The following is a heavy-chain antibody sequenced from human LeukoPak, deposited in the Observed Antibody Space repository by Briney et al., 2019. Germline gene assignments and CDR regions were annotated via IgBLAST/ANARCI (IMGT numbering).Heavy chain of an antibody. CDR1: GFTVSGNY. D-gene: IGHD2-2*03. V-gene: IGHV3-66*01. Sequence: GGSLRLSCAASGFTVSGNYMSWVRQAPGKGLEWVSVIYSGGSTYYADSVKGRFTISRDNSKNTLYLQLNSPRAEYTAVYYCAKGGYCSTSSCRKRFDCWGQGTLVTVSS. CDR2: IYSGGST. J-gene: IGHJ4*02. CDR3: AKGGYCSTSSCRKRFDC.